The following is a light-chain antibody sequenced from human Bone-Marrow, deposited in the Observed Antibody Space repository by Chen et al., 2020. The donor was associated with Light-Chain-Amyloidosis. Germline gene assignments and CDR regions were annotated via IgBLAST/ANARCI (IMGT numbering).Light chain of an antibody. CDR1: SSNIGITY. V-gene: IGLV1-47*01. CDR2: RNN. Sequence: QCVLTQPPSASGTPGQRVTITCSGASSNIGITYVYWYQHFPGAAPTLLIHRNNQRPSGVPDRFSASKSGTSAFLAISGLRSEDEADYYCAAWDGSLSGYVFGTGTKVIVL. J-gene: IGLJ1*01. CDR3: AAWDGSLSGYV.